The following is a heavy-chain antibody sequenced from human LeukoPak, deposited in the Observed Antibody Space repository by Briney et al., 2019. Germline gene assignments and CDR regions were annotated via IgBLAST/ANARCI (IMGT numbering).Heavy chain of an antibody. CDR1: GGSISSSSYY. CDR3: ARDGYNPVAFDI. J-gene: IGHJ3*02. D-gene: IGHD5-24*01. V-gene: IGHV4-39*02. CDR2: IYYSGST. Sequence: KPSETLSLTCTDSGGSISSSSYYWGWIRQPPGKGLEWIGSIYYSGSTYYNPSLQSRVSISVDTSKNTFSLKLKSVTAADTAVYYCARDGYNPVAFDIWGQGTVVTVSS.